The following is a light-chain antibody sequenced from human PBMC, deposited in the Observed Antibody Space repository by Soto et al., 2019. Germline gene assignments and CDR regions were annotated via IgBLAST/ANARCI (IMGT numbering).Light chain of an antibody. CDR3: QQSYTTPPT. CDR1: QSIYSY. CDR2: AAS. V-gene: IGKV1-39*01. J-gene: IGKJ5*01. Sequence: DIQMTQSPSSLSASVGDRVTITCRASQSIYSYSNWYQQKPGKAPKLLIYAASTLQSGVPSRFSGGGSGTDFALTISSLQPEDFATYYCQQSYTTPPTFGQGTRLEIK.